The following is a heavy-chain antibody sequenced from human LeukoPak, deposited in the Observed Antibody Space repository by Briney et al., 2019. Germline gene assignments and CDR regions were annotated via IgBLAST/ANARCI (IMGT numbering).Heavy chain of an antibody. V-gene: IGHV3-21*01. D-gene: IGHD3-16*02. Sequence: GGSLRVSCAASGFTFISYSMNWVRQARGKGLEWVSSISSSSSYIYYADSVKGRFTISRDNAKNSLYLQMNSLRAEDTAVYYCARDPSDYVWGSYRYPFDYWGQGTLVTVSS. J-gene: IGHJ4*02. CDR1: GFTFISYS. CDR3: ARDPSDYVWGSYRYPFDY. CDR2: ISSSSSYI.